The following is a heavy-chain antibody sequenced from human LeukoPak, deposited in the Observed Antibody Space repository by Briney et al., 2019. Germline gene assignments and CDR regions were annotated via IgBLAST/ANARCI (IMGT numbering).Heavy chain of an antibody. CDR2: IWYDGCNK. D-gene: IGHD3-10*01. CDR1: GFTFSSYG. CDR3: ARGWGYYYGSGSPNSRDV. V-gene: IGHV3-33*01. J-gene: IGHJ6*02. Sequence: GGSLRLSCAASGFTFSSYGMHWVRQAPGKGLEWVAVIWYDGCNKYYADSVKGRFTISRDNSKNTLYLQMNSLRAEDTAVYYCARGWGYYYGSGSPNSRDVWGQGTTVTVSS.